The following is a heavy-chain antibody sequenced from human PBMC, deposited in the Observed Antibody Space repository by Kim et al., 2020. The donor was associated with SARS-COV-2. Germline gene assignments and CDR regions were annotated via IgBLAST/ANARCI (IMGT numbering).Heavy chain of an antibody. Sequence: SETRSLSCTVSGGSISSSSYYWGWIRQPPGKGLEWIGTIYYSGSTYYNPSLKSRVTISVDTSKNQFSLKLSSVTAADTAVYYCARERAGSSWYPPDYWGQGTLLTVSS. J-gene: IGHJ4*02. D-gene: IGHD6-13*01. CDR2: IYYSGST. V-gene: IGHV4-39*02. CDR1: GGSISSSSYY. CDR3: ARERAGSSWYPPDY.